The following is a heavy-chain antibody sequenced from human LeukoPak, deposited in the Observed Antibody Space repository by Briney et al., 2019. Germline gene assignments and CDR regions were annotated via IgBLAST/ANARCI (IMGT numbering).Heavy chain of an antibody. V-gene: IGHV3-21*04. CDR2: ISSSSSYI. CDR3: ARDERLLSSLK. CDR1: GFTFSSYS. J-gene: IGHJ4*02. Sequence: GGSLRHSCAASGFTFSSYSMNWVRQAPGKGLEWVSSISSSSSYIYYADSVKGRFTISRDNAKNSLYLQMNSLRAEDTAIYYCARDERLLSSLKWGQGTLVTVSS. D-gene: IGHD3-3*01.